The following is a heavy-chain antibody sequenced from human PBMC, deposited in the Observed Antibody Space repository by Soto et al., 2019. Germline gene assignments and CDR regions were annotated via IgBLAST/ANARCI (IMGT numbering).Heavy chain of an antibody. V-gene: IGHV5-51*01. CDR2: IYPGDSDT. J-gene: IGHJ4*02. D-gene: IGHD5-12*01. Sequence: PGESLKISCKGSGYTFTDYWIGWVRQLPGKGLEWMGIIYPGDSDTRYSPSFQGHVTITVDKSTSTAYLQWNTLKASDTAMYYCASGVKMATPHKYYFDYWGQGTLVTVSS. CDR3: ASGVKMATPHKYYFDY. CDR1: GYTFTDYW.